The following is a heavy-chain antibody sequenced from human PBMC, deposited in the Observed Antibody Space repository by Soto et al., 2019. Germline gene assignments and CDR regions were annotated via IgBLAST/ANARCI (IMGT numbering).Heavy chain of an antibody. V-gene: IGHV3-30*18. Sequence: SLRLSCAASGFTFSSYGMHWVRQAPGKGLEWVAVISYDGSNKYYADSVKGRFTISRDNSKNTLYLQMNSLRAEDTAVYYCAKLYVVAATLDYWGQGTLVTVSS. D-gene: IGHD2-15*01. CDR2: ISYDGSNK. J-gene: IGHJ4*02. CDR1: GFTFSSYG. CDR3: AKLYVVAATLDY.